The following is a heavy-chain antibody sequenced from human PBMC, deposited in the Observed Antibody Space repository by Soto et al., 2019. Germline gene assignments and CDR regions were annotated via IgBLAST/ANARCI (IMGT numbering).Heavy chain of an antibody. Sequence: GGSLRLSCAASGFTFSSYGMRWIRQAPGKGLEWVAVIWYDGSNKYYADSVKGRFTISRDNSKNTLYLQMNSLRAEDTAVYYCARGEAAAGLHDAFDIWGQGTMVTV. V-gene: IGHV3-33*01. CDR2: IWYDGSNK. CDR3: ARGEAAAGLHDAFDI. D-gene: IGHD6-13*01. CDR1: GFTFSSYG. J-gene: IGHJ3*02.